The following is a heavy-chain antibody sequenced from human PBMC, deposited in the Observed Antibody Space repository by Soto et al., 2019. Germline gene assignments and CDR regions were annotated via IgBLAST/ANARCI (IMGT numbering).Heavy chain of an antibody. J-gene: IGHJ3*02. D-gene: IGHD3-9*01. Sequence: GGSLILSCAASGFTFSSYAMSWVRQAPGKGLEWVSVISGSGGSTYYADSVKGRFTISRDNSKNTLYLQMNSLRAEDTAVYYCAKSSVWYDILTGYPPVGAFDIWGQGTMVTVSS. V-gene: IGHV3-23*01. CDR3: AKSSVWYDILTGYPPVGAFDI. CDR1: GFTFSSYA. CDR2: ISGSGGST.